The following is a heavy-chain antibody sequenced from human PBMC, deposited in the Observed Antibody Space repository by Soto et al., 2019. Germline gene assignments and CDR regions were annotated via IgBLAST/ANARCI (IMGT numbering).Heavy chain of an antibody. J-gene: IGHJ6*02. CDR1: GGSISSGGYY. CDR2: IYYSGST. CDR3: ARGGPNLYYYCYGMDV. Sequence: QVQLQESGPGLVKPSQTLSLTCTVSGGSISSGGYYWSWIRQHPGKGLEWIGYIYYSGSTYYNPSLESLVTISVDTSKNQFSLTLSSVTAADTAVYYCARGGPNLYYYCYGMDVWGQGTTVTVSS. V-gene: IGHV4-31*01.